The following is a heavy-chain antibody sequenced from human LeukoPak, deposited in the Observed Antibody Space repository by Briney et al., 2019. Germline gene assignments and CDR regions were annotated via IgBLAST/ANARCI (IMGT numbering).Heavy chain of an antibody. J-gene: IGHJ6*04. CDR2: INAGNGNT. V-gene: IGHV1-3*01. CDR1: GYTFTSYA. CDR3: AKPDLLLWFGSAFDV. Sequence: ASVTVSCKASGYTFTSYAMHWVRQAPGQRLEWMGWINAGNGNTKYSQEFQGRVTITRDTSASTAYMELRSLRSDDTAVYYCAKPDLLLWFGSAFDVWGKGTTVTVSS. D-gene: IGHD3-10*01.